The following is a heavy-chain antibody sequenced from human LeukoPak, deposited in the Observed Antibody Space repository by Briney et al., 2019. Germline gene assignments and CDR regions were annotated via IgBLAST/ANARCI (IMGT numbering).Heavy chain of an antibody. CDR2: IYYSGNT. J-gene: IGHJ4*02. D-gene: IGHD3-3*01. V-gene: IGHV4-61*01. CDR1: GGSVSSGTFY. Sequence: SETLSLTCTVSGGSVSSGTFYWSWIRQPPGKGLEWLGDIYYSGNTNYNPSLKSRVTISVDMSTNQFSLKLISVTAADTAVYYCAREGGFYRPLDYSGQGTLVTVSS. CDR3: AREGGFYRPLDY.